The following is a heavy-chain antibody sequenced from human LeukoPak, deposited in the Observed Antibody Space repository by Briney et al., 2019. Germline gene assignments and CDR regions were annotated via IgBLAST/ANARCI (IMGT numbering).Heavy chain of an antibody. Sequence: GESLKISCKGSGYSFSNYWIGWVRQMPGKGLEWMGIIYPGESDTRYSPSFQGQVTISADKSISTAYLQWSSLKASDTAMYYCATQQYSSSWYAYFDYWGQGTLVTVSS. CDR1: GYSFSNYW. V-gene: IGHV5-51*01. D-gene: IGHD6-13*01. CDR3: ATQQYSSSWYAYFDY. J-gene: IGHJ4*02. CDR2: IYPGESDT.